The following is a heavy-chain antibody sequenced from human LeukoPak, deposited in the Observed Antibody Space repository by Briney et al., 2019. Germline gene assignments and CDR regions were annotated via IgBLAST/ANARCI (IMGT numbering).Heavy chain of an antibody. D-gene: IGHD2-15*01. J-gene: IGHJ6*02. Sequence: SESLSLSCTVSGGSISSCSYYWGWIRQPPGKGLEWIGSFYYSGSSYYNPSLKSRVTISVDTSKNQFSLKLSSVTAADTAVYYCARRPLYCSGGSCYPGYYGMDVWGQGTTVTVSS. CDR2: FYYSGSS. CDR3: ARRPLYCSGGSCYPGYYGMDV. V-gene: IGHV4-39*01. CDR1: GGSISSCSYY.